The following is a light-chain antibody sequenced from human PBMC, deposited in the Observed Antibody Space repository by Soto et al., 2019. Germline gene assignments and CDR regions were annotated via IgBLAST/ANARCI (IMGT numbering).Light chain of an antibody. CDR2: EVN. CDR1: TSDFINYNY. J-gene: IGLJ2*01. CDR3: SSYTVSTAVV. V-gene: IGLV2-14*01. Sequence: QSALTQPASLSGSPGQSITISCSGVTSDFINYNYVSWYQHHPGKSPQLIIYEVNNRPSGVSSRFSGSKSDNTASLTISGLQPEDEAYYYCSSYTVSTAVVFGGGTKLTVL.